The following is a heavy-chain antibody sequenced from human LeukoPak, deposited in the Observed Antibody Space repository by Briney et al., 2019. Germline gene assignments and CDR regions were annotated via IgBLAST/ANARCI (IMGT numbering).Heavy chain of an antibody. V-gene: IGHV3-30*03. CDR3: ARARPYGSGRNWFDP. Sequence: GGPLRLSCAASGFTFSSYGMHWVRQAPGKGLEWVAVISYDGSNKYYADSVKGRFTISRDDAKNSLYLQMNSLRADDTAVYYCARARPYGSGRNWFDPWGQGALVTVSS. CDR2: ISYDGSNK. CDR1: GFTFSSYG. J-gene: IGHJ5*02. D-gene: IGHD3-10*01.